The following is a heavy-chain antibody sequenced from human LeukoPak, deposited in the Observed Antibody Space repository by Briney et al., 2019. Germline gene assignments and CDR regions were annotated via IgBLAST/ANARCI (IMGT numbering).Heavy chain of an antibody. J-gene: IGHJ3*02. CDR2: IKQDGSEQ. Sequence: GGSLRLSCAASKFTFTSYWMTWVRQAPGKGLEWVASIKQDGSEQYYVDSVKGRFTISRDNAKNSLYLQMNSLRAEDTAVYYCARAGRYYYDSSGYYYDAFDIWGPGTMVTVSS. D-gene: IGHD3-22*01. CDR1: KFTFTSYW. CDR3: ARAGRYYYDSSGYYYDAFDI. V-gene: IGHV3-7*01.